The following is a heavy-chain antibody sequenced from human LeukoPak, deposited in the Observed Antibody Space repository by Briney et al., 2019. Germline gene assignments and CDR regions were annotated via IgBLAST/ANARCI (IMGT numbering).Heavy chain of an antibody. J-gene: IGHJ4*02. CDR2: ISSSSSYI. CDR3: ARASSGSYFDY. CDR1: GFTFDDYA. Sequence: AGGSLRLSCAASGFTFDDYAMHWVRQAPGKGLEWVSSISSSSSYIYYADSVKGRFTISRDNAKNSLYLQMNSLRAEDTAVYYCARASSGSYFDYWGQGTLITVSS. V-gene: IGHV3-21*01. D-gene: IGHD3-10*01.